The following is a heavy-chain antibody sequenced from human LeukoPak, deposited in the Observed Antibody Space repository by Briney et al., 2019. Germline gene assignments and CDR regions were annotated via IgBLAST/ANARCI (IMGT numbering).Heavy chain of an antibody. D-gene: IGHD2-8*01. V-gene: IGHV3-15*01. J-gene: IGHJ3*02. CDR2: IKSKTDGGTT. CDR1: GFTFSGHW. Sequence: NPGGSLRLSCAASGFTFSGHWMSWVRQAPGKGLEWVGRIKSKTDGGTTDYAAPVKGRFTISRDDSKNTLYLQMNSLKTEDTAVYYCTTKGRTNGVSGLDAFDIWGQGTMVTVSS. CDR3: TTKGRTNGVSGLDAFDI.